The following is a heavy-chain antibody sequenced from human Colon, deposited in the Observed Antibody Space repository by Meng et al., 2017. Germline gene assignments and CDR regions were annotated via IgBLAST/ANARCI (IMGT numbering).Heavy chain of an antibody. CDR1: GGSISSGGYY. V-gene: IGHV4-31*03. Sequence: LRLSCTVSGGSISSGGYYWSWIRQHPGKGLEWIGYIYYSGSTYYNPSLKSRVTISVETSKNQFSLKLSSVTAADTAVYYCARTNYGSGSYYFDYWGQGTLVTVSS. CDR2: IYYSGST. CDR3: ARTNYGSGSYYFDY. D-gene: IGHD3-10*01. J-gene: IGHJ4*02.